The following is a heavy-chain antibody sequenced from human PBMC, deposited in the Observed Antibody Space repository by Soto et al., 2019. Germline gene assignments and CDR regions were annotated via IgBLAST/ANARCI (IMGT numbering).Heavy chain of an antibody. Sequence: SETLSLTCTVSGGSISSSSYYWGWIRQPPGKGLEWIGSIYYSGSTYYNPSLKSRVTISVDTSKNQFSLKLSSVTAADTAVYYCASHDYGDTPSYWYFDLWGRGTLVTVSS. CDR2: IYYSGST. V-gene: IGHV4-39*01. J-gene: IGHJ2*01. CDR3: ASHDYGDTPSYWYFDL. D-gene: IGHD4-17*01. CDR1: GGSISSSSYY.